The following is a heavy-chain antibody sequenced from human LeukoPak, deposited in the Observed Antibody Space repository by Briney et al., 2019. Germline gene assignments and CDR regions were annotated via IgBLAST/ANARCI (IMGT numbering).Heavy chain of an antibody. D-gene: IGHD1-1*01. CDR3: VRTGAGYYYYFMDV. CDR1: GFAFDDYA. CDR2: INWNGGST. Sequence: PSGGSLRLSCAASGFAFDDYAMGWVRQVPGKGLEWVSGINWNGGSTGYADSVKGRFTLSRDNAKNSLYLQMDSLRAEDTALYYCVRTGAGYYYYFMDVWGKGTTVTVSS. V-gene: IGHV3-20*04. J-gene: IGHJ6*03.